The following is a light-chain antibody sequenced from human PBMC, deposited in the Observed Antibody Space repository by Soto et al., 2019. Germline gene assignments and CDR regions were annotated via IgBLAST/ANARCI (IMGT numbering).Light chain of an antibody. Sequence: IVMTQSTESLSVSVGERRTINCKSTQTALDSSNNKDYLTWYQQKPGQTPKLLIYWASTREFGVPDRFSGSGSGTDFTLTISSLQAEDVAVYYCQQRSNWPPITFGQGTRLEIK. CDR3: QQRSNWPPIT. V-gene: IGKV4-1*01. J-gene: IGKJ5*01. CDR1: QTALDSSNNKDY. CDR2: WAS.